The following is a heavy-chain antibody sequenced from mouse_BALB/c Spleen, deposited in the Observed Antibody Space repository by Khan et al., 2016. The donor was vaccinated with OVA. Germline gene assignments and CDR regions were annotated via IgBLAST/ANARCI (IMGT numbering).Heavy chain of an antibody. V-gene: IGHV5-9*02. D-gene: IGHD2-10*01. CDR1: GFAFNSYD. CDR2: ISSTGSYT. CDR3: TRPSYYGNPWFTY. Sequence: EVELVESGGGLVKPGGSLKLSCEVSGFAFNSYDMSWVRQTPEKRLEWVATISSTGSYTYYPDSVKGRFTISRDTARNTLYLQMSSLRSEDTALYYCTRPSYYGNPWFTYWGQGTLDTVSA. J-gene: IGHJ3*01.